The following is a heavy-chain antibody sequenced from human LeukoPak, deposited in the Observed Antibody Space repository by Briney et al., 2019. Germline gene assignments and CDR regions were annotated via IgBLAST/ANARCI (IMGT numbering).Heavy chain of an antibody. CDR3: ARGPRMVAMNGYAFDI. J-gene: IGHJ3*02. V-gene: IGHV4-4*07. CDR1: GGSISNYY. Sequence: SETLSLTCTISGGSISNYYWNWIRQSAGKGLEWIGRIYIGGSTSYNPSLKSRVTMPVDTSKIQFSLNLTSVTAADTAMYYCARGPRMVAMNGYAFDIWGPGTTVIVSS. CDR2: IYIGGST. D-gene: IGHD2-2*01.